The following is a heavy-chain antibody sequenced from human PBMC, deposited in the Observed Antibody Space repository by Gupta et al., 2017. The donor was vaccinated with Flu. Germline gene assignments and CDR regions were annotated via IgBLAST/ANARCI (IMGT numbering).Heavy chain of an antibody. V-gene: IGHV4-34*01. CDR2: INHSGST. CDR3: AGGAGIAAAVGYGMDV. D-gene: IGHD6-13*01. CDR1: GGSFIGYY. J-gene: IGHJ6*01. Sequence: QVQLQQRRAGLLQPSETLSHTCSVYGGSFIGYYWSWIRQPPGKGLEWIREINHSGSTNYTPSLKSRVTISVDTSKNQFSLKLSSVTDADTAVYYCAGGAGIAAAVGYGMDVWGRGTTVSVSS.